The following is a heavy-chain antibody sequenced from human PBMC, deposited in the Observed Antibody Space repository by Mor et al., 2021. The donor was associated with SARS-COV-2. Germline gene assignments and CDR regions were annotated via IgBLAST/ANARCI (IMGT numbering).Heavy chain of an antibody. CDR3: ARGRQEMAPLAYYYYGMDV. J-gene: IGHJ6*02. Sequence: KFQGRVTITADKSTSTAYMELSSLRSEDTAVYYCARGRQEMAPLAYYYYGMDVWGQGTTVTVSS. V-gene: IGHV1-69*04.